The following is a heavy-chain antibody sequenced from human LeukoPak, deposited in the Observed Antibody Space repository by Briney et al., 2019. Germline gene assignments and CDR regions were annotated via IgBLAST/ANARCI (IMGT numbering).Heavy chain of an antibody. Sequence: PGGSLRLSCAASGFTFSSYGMHWVRQAPGKGLEWVAFIRYDGSNKYYADSVKGRFTISRDNANNSLYLQMNSLRAEDTAVYYCARDLGYSSGPNYWGQGTRVTVSS. J-gene: IGHJ4*02. D-gene: IGHD6-19*01. CDR3: ARDLGYSSGPNY. V-gene: IGHV3-30*02. CDR1: GFTFSSYG. CDR2: IRYDGSNK.